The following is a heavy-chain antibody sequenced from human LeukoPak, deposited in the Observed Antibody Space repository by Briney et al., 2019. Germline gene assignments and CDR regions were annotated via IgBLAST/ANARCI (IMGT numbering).Heavy chain of an antibody. CDR2: ISGSSSYI. D-gene: IGHD3-22*01. Sequence: GGSLRLSCAASGFTFSTYSMTWVRQAPGKGLEWVSSISGSSSYIFYAGSVKGRFTISRDNAKSSLYLQMNSLRAEDTAAYYCARVEDYYDNNGYSAWDYWGQGTLVTVSS. J-gene: IGHJ4*02. V-gene: IGHV3-21*01. CDR3: ARVEDYYDNNGYSAWDY. CDR1: GFTFSTYS.